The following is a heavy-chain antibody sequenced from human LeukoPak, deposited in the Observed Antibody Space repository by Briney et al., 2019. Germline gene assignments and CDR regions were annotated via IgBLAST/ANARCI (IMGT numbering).Heavy chain of an antibody. CDR2: INYSGST. CDR3: ARRSTVAGRGRFDP. V-gene: IGHV4-34*01. CDR1: GETFSGFY. Sequence: SETLSLTCAVYGETFSGFYWSWIRQPPGKGLEWIGEINYSGSTNYNPSLKSRVTISVDTSKNQFSLKLISVTAADTAVYYCARRSTVAGRGRFDPWGQGTLVTVSS. J-gene: IGHJ5*02. D-gene: IGHD6-19*01.